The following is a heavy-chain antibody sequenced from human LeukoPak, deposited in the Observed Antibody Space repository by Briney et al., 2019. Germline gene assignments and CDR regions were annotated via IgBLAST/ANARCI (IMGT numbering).Heavy chain of an antibody. Sequence: SETLSLTCAVYGGSFSGYYWSWIRQPPGKGLEWIGEINHSGSTNYNPSLKSRVTISVDTSKNQFSLKLSSVTAADTAVDYCARKTSYHGWGSYYWVESTAPTDYCGPGT. CDR2: INHSGST. V-gene: IGHV4-34*01. J-gene: IGHJ4*02. CDR3: ARKTSYHGWGSYYWVESTAPTDY. D-gene: IGHD3-10*01. CDR1: GGSFSGYY.